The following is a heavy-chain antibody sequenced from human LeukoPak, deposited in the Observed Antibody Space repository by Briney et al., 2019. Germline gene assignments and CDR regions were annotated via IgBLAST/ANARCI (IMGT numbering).Heavy chain of an antibody. J-gene: IGHJ3*02. CDR3: ARGNLDAFDI. CDR1: GYTFTGYY. V-gene: IGHV1-2*02. D-gene: IGHD1-1*01. CDR2: INPNSGGT. Sequence: GASVKVSCKASGYTFTGYYMYGVRQAPGHGLEWMGWINPNSGGTYYAQKFQGGVTMTRDTSISTAYMELSRLRSDDTAVYYCARGNLDAFDIWGQGTMVTVSS.